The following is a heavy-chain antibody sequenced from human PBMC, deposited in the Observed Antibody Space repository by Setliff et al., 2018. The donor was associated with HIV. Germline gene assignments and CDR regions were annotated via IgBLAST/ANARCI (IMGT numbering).Heavy chain of an antibody. CDR2: ISNSGSSI. J-gene: IGHJ6*02. CDR3: ARPTNIDTLYYGSQSFYMYYYGMDV. D-gene: IGHD3-10*01. Sequence: GESLKISCAASGFTFSSYGIHWVRQAPGKGLEWVSYISNSGSSIKIAESVQGRFTISRDNAKNSLYLQMDSLRAEDTAVYYCARPTNIDTLYYGSQSFYMYYYGMDVWGQGTMVTVSS. V-gene: IGHV3-48*04. CDR1: GFTFSSYG.